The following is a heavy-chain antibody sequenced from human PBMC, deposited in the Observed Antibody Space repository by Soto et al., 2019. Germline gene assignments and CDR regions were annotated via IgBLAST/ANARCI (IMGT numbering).Heavy chain of an antibody. CDR3: ARDRIGYGSGSPDAFDI. Sequence: SVKVSCKASGYTFTSYGISWVRQAPGQGLEWMGGIIPIFGTANYAQKFQGRVTITADESTSTAYMELSSLRSEDTAVYYCARDRIGYGSGSPDAFDIWGQGTMVTVSS. D-gene: IGHD3-10*01. CDR2: IIPIFGTA. J-gene: IGHJ3*02. CDR1: GYTFTSYG. V-gene: IGHV1-69*13.